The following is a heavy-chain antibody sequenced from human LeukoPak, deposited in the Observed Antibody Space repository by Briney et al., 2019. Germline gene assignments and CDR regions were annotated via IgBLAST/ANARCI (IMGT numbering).Heavy chain of an antibody. V-gene: IGHV1-46*01. CDR3: AREGIAAAQRPPSYFQH. J-gene: IGHJ1*01. Sequence: GASVKVSCKASGYTFTSYYMHWVRQAPGQGLEWMGIINPSGGSTSYAQKFQGRVTMTRDTSTSTVYMELSSLRSEDTAVYYCAREGIAAAQRPPSYFQHWGQGTLVTVSS. CDR1: GYTFTSYY. CDR2: INPSGGST. D-gene: IGHD6-13*01.